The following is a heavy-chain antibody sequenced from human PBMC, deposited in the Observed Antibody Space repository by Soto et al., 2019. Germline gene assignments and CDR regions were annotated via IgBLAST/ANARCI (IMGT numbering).Heavy chain of an antibody. J-gene: IGHJ4*02. CDR3: ARADSSDPRHYLDY. D-gene: IGHD3-22*01. CDR1: GYSFTSYW. Sequence: ESLKFSCKGSGYSFTSYWISWVRQMPGKGLEWMGRIDPSDSYTNYSPSFQGHVTISADKSISTAYLQWSSLKASDTAMYYCARADSSDPRHYLDYWGQGTLVTVSS. V-gene: IGHV5-10-1*01. CDR2: IDPSDSYT.